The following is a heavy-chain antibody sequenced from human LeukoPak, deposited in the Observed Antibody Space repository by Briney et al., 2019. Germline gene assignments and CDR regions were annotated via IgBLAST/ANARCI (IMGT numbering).Heavy chain of an antibody. V-gene: IGHV3-53*01. J-gene: IGHJ4*02. Sequence: PGGSLRLSCAASGFTVSSNYMSWVRQAPGKGLKWVSVIYSGGTTNHADSVKGRFTVSRDNSKNTLYPQMNSLRAEDTAVYFCARGSSRAFDYWGQGTLVTVSS. CDR2: IYSGGTT. CDR1: GFTVSSNY. CDR3: ARGSSRAFDY. D-gene: IGHD2-2*01.